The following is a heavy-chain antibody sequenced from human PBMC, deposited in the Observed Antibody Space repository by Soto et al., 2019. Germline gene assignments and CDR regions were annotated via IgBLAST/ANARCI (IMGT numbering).Heavy chain of an antibody. D-gene: IGHD3-9*01. CDR2: INHSGST. J-gene: IGHJ4*02. V-gene: IGHV4-34*01. CDR1: GGSFSGYY. CDR3: ARGRFPVIRYFDWSRTYYFDY. Sequence: SETLSLTCAVYGGSFSGYYWSWIRQPPGKGLEWIGEINHSGSTNYNPSLKSRVTISVDTSKNQFSLKLSSVTAADTAVYYCARGRFPVIRYFDWSRTYYFDYWGQGTLVTVSS.